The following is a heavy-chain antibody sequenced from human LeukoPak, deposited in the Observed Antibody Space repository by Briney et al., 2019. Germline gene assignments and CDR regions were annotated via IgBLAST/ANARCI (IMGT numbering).Heavy chain of an antibody. CDR1: GYTLTELS. CDR2: FDPEDGET. J-gene: IGHJ3*02. V-gene: IGHV1-24*01. CDR3: ATVRTYAGDAFDI. Sequence: ASVKVSCKVSGYTLTELSMHWVRQAPGKGLEWMGGFDPEDGETIYAQKFQGRVTMTGDTSTDTAYMELSSLRSEDTAVYYCATVRTYAGDAFDIWGQGTMVTVSS. D-gene: IGHD2-2*01.